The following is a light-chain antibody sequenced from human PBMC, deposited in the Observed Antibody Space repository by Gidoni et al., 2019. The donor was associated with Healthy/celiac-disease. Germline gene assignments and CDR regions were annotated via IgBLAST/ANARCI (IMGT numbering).Light chain of an antibody. Sequence: QKSQSPSSLSASVGPRVTIACRVSNSISSYLNWYQQKPGKAPKLLIYAAYSLKSGIPSRFSGSGSGTDFTLTISSLQPEDFATYYCQQSYSTPKTFGQGTKVEIK. CDR3: QQSYSTPKT. CDR1: NSISSY. V-gene: IGKV1-39*01. J-gene: IGKJ1*01. CDR2: AAY.